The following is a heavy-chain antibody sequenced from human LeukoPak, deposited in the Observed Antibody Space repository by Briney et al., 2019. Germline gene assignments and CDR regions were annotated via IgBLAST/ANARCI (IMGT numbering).Heavy chain of an antibody. CDR2: IPYDGYKK. V-gene: IGHV3-30*02. CDR1: GYTFRRNG. CDR3: ATDRNCGGGCSNWFDL. J-gene: IGHJ5*02. Sequence: GGSLTLSCVASGYTFRRNGLHWVRQAPGKGLEWVAFIPYDGYKKSYLDSVKGRFTISRDNSKNTVYLQMSSLRAEDTALYYCATDRNCGGGCSNWFDLWGQGTLVIVSS. D-gene: IGHD2-21*02.